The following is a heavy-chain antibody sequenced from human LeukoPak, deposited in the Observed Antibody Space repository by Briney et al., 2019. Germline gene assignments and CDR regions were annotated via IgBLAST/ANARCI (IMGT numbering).Heavy chain of an antibody. V-gene: IGHV4-61*02. D-gene: IGHD4-17*01. J-gene: IGHJ4*02. Sequence: PSEALSLTGTVSGGSISSGSYYWSWIRQPPGKGLEWIGRIYTSGSTNYNPSLKSRVTISVDTSKNQFSLKLSSVTAADTAVYYCARARYGEGDYWGQGTLVTVSS. CDR2: IYTSGST. CDR1: GGSISSGSYY. CDR3: ARARYGEGDY.